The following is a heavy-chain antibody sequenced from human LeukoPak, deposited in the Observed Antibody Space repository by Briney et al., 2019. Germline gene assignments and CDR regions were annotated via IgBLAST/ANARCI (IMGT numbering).Heavy chain of an antibody. CDR2: INQDGSDK. CDR3: ARAGIAARPGGTINDY. D-gene: IGHD6-6*01. CDR1: GFAFSRYW. Sequence: GGSLRLSCAASGFAFSRYWMTWVRQAPGKGLEWVANINQDGSDKNYVDSVNGRFTISRDNAKNSLYLQMNSLRAEDTALYYCARAGIAARPGGTINDYWGRELWSPSPQ. J-gene: IGHJ4*02. V-gene: IGHV3-7*01.